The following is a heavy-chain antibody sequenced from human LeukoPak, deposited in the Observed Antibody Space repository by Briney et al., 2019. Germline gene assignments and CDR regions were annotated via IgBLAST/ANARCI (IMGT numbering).Heavy chain of an antibody. V-gene: IGHV1-46*01. CDR3: ASVYNYGMDV. CDR1: GYTVTSYY. CDR2: LNPNGGST. Sequence: ASVKVSCKASGYTVTSYYMHWVRQAPGQGLEWMGILNPNGGSTSYAQKFQGRATLTRATSTSTVYMELSSLRSEDTAVYYCASVYNYGMDVWGQGTTVIVSS. J-gene: IGHJ6*02.